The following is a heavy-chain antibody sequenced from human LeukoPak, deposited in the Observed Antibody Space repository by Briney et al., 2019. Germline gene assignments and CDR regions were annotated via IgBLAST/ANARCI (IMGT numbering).Heavy chain of an antibody. CDR3: ARLYISYNFDY. J-gene: IGHJ4*02. Sequence: PGGSLRLSCAASGFTVNNKYMSWVRQAPGKGLEWVSIIYSGGDTRYADSVKGRFTISKDNSKNTVYLQMNSLRAEDTAVYYCARLYISYNFDYWGQGILVTVSS. V-gene: IGHV3-53*01. CDR1: GFTVNNKY. D-gene: IGHD4-11*01. CDR2: IYSGGDT.